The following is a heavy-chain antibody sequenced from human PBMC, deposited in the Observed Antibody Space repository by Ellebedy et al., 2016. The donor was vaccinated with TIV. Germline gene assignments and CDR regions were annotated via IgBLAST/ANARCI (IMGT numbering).Heavy chain of an antibody. V-gene: IGHV4-61*08. J-gene: IGHJ4*02. CDR1: GDSVSSSGYY. CDR3: ARASIVGATSSSEFDY. D-gene: IGHD1-26*01. Sequence: MPSETLSLTCTVSGDSVSSSGYYWSWIRQPPGKGLEWIGYIYYNGNTVYSPSLKSRVTISLDTSQNQFSLKLASVTAADTAVYYCARASIVGATSSSEFDYWGQGTLVTVSS. CDR2: IYYNGNT.